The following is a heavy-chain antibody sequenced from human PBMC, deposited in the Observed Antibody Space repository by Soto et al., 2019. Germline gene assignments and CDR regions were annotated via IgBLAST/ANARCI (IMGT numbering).Heavy chain of an antibody. CDR2: IYQSGST. CDR1: GGSISSSNW. V-gene: IGHV4-4*02. J-gene: IGHJ5*02. D-gene: IGHD6-13*01. Sequence: QVQLQESGPGLVKPSGTLSLTCAVSGGSISSSNWWSWVRQPPGKGLEWIGEIYQSGSTNNTPSLRSRTTLPVVKSKNHFALKMSTVTAPDTAEYYCARVSGRAAAGFDPWGKGTLVTVSS. CDR3: ARVSGRAAAGFDP.